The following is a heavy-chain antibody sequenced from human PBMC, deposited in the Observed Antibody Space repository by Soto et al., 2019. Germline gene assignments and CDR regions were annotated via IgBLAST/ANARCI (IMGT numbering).Heavy chain of an antibody. CDR1: GGSISSGDYK. CDR2: IYYSGYT. V-gene: IGHV4-30-4*01. J-gene: IGHJ4*02. Sequence: QVQLQESGPGLVKPSQTLSLTCTVSGGSISSGDYKWSWIRQPPGKGLEWIGYIYYSGYTYNNPSLKSRVATSVDTSKNQFSLKLSSVTAADSAVYYGARSDDYVPFDYWGQGTLVTVSS. CDR3: ARSDDYVPFDY. D-gene: IGHD4-17*01.